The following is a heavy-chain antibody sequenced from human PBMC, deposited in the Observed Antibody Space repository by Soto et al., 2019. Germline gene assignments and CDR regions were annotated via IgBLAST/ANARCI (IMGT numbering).Heavy chain of an antibody. J-gene: IGHJ4*02. CDR2: ISGYNGNT. CDR1: GYIFSNYG. Sequence: QVQLVQSGAEVKKPGASVKVSCKASGYIFSNYGISWVRQAPGQGLEWMGWISGYNGNTNYAQKFQGRVTMTTDTSTSTGYMEVRSLRSDDTAVYYCARERLRYSSGWYDRYYFDYWGQGTLVTVSS. D-gene: IGHD6-19*01. CDR3: ARERLRYSSGWYDRYYFDY. V-gene: IGHV1-18*01.